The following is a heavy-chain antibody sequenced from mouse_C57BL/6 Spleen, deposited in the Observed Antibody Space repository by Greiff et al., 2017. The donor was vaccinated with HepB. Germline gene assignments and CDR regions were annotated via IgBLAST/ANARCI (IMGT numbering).Heavy chain of an antibody. Sequence: EVKLVESEGGLVQPGSSMKLSCTASGFTFSDYYMAWVRQVPEKGLEWVANINYDGSSTYYLDSLKSRFIISRDNAKNILYLQMSSLKSEDTATYYCARDGNYGYFDVWGTGTTVTVSS. V-gene: IGHV5-16*01. J-gene: IGHJ1*03. CDR1: GFTFSDYY. D-gene: IGHD1-1*01. CDR3: ARDGNYGYFDV. CDR2: INYDGSST.